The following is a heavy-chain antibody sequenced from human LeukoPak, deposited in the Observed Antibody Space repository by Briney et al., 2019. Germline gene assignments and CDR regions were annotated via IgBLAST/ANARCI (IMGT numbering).Heavy chain of an antibody. CDR1: GGSISSSSYY. J-gene: IGHJ4*02. CDR3: AGSGSYYGY. CDR2: IYHSGST. D-gene: IGHD1-26*01. V-gene: IGHV4-39*07. Sequence: SETLSLTCTVSGGSISSSSYYWGWIRQPPGKGLEWIGSIYHSGSTNYNPSLKSRVTISVDTSKNQFSLKLSSVTAADTAVYYCAGSGSYYGYWGQGTLVTVSS.